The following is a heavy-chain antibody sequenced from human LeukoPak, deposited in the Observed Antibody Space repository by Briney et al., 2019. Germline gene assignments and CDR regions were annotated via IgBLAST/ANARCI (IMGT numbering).Heavy chain of an antibody. V-gene: IGHV3-21*01. D-gene: IGHD1-1*01. CDR1: GFTFSSYS. CDR2: ISSSSSYI. CDR3: AGGLRRYHRNYPFDY. Sequence: GGSLRLSCAASGFTFSSYSMNWVRQAPGKGLEWVSSISSSSSYIYYADSVKGRFTISRDNAKNSLYLQMNSLRAEYTAVYYCAGGLRRYHRNYPFDYWGQGTLVTVSS. J-gene: IGHJ4*02.